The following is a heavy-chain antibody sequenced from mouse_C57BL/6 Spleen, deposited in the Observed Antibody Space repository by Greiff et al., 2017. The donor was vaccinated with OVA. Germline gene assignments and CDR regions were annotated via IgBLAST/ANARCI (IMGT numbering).Heavy chain of an antibody. V-gene: IGHV1-39*01. Sequence: VQLQQSGPELVKPGASVKISCKASGYSFTDYNMNWVKQSNGKSLEWIGVINPNYGTTSYNQKFKGKATLTVDQSSSTAYMQLNSLTSEDSAVYYWARVSGTGDYYAMDYWGQGTSVTVSS. CDR1: GYSFTDYN. D-gene: IGHD4-1*01. J-gene: IGHJ4*01. CDR3: ARVSGTGDYYAMDY. CDR2: INPNYGTT.